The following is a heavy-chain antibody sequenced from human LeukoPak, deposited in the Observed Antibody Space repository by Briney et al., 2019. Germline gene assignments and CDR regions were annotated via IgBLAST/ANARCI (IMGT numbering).Heavy chain of an antibody. V-gene: IGHV3-7*04. Sequence: GGSLRLSCAASGFTFSSNWMSWVRQVPGRGLEWVANIKPDGSEKYYVDSVKGRFTVSGDNAKNSLDLQMNSLRAEDTAVYYCARDYNWGQGTLVTVSS. CDR1: GFTFSSNW. D-gene: IGHD3-10*01. J-gene: IGHJ4*02. CDR2: IKPDGSEK. CDR3: ARDYN.